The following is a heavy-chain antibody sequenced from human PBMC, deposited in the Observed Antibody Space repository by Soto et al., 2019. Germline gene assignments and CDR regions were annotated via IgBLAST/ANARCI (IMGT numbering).Heavy chain of an antibody. D-gene: IGHD3-10*01. CDR3: AKGGQSYDY. CDR1: GFTFSTYA. V-gene: IGHV3-23*01. CDR2: ISTSVGST. Sequence: ESGGGSVQPGGSLRLSCAASGFTFSTYAMSWVRQAPGKGLEWVSAISTSVGSTYYTDSVKGRFTISRDNSKNTLYLQMNSLRAEDTAVYYCAKGGQSYDYWGQGTLDTVSS. J-gene: IGHJ4*02.